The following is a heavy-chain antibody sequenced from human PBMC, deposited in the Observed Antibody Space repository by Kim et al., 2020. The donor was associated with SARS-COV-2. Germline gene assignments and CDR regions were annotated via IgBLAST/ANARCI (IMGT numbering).Heavy chain of an antibody. V-gene: IGHV7-4-1*02. D-gene: IGHD3-3*01. Sequence: QGFTGRFVCSLDTSVSTAYLQISSLKAEDTAVYYCARAVGATIFGVAFDYWGQGTLVTVSS. CDR3: ARAVGATIFGVAFDY. J-gene: IGHJ4*02.